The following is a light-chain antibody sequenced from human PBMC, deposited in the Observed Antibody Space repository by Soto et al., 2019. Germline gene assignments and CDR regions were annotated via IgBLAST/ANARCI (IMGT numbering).Light chain of an antibody. CDR1: QSGITNY. CDR3: QRYGRSWT. V-gene: IGKV3-20*01. J-gene: IGKJ1*01. CDR2: RTS. Sequence: EIVLTQSPGTLSLSPGERATLSCRASQSGITNYLAWYQQKPGQAPRLLMYRTSYRATGIPDRFSGSGSGTDFTLTISRLEPEDFAVYYCQRYGRSWTFGPGTKVEMK.